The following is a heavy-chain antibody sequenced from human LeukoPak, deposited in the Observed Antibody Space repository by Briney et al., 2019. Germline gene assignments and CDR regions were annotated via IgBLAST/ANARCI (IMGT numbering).Heavy chain of an antibody. D-gene: IGHD6-19*01. CDR3: DPWAVAGRGAPYYFDY. Sequence: GGSLRLSCAASGFTFSSYSMNWVRQAPGKGLEWVSYISSSSSTIYYADSVKGRFTISRDNANNSLYLQMNSLRAEDTAVYYCDPWAVAGRGAPYYFDYWGQGTLVTVSS. CDR2: ISSSSSTI. CDR1: GFTFSSYS. J-gene: IGHJ4*02. V-gene: IGHV3-48*01.